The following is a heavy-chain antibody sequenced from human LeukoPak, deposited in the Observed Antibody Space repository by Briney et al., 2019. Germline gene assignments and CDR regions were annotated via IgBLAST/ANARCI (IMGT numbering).Heavy chain of an antibody. Sequence: GGSLRLSCAASRFTFDDYAMHWVRQAPGKGLEWVSGISWNSGSIGYADSVKGRFTISRDNAKNSLYLQMNSLRAEDTALYYCAKANYDILTGLGLVFDYWGQGTLVTVSS. V-gene: IGHV3-9*01. CDR3: AKANYDILTGLGLVFDY. J-gene: IGHJ4*02. CDR2: ISWNSGSI. CDR1: RFTFDDYA. D-gene: IGHD3-9*01.